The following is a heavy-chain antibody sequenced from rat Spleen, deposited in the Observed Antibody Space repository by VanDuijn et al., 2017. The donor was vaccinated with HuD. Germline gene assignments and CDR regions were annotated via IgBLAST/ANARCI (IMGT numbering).Heavy chain of an antibody. CDR2: IWNDGNT. CDR1: GFSVSNYG. V-gene: IGHV2-13*01. CDR3: ARRNNYPHYFDY. D-gene: IGHD1-10*01. J-gene: IGHJ2*01. Sequence: QVQLKESGPGLVQPSQTLSLTCTVSGFSVSNYGVIWFHQPPGRGLEWMGIIWNDGNTKYNSALKSRLSISRDTSQSQVYLKMNSLQTEDTDTYYCARRNNYPHYFDYWGQGVLVTVSS.